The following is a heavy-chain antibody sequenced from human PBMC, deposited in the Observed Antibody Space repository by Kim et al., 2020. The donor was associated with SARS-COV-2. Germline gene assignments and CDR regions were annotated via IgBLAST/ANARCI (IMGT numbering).Heavy chain of an antibody. J-gene: IGHJ5*02. Sequence: SETLSLTCAVYGGSFSGYYWSWIRQPPGKGLEWIGEINHSGSTNYNPSLKSRVTISVDTSKNQFSLKLSSVTAADTAVYYCASIRVHTIFGVVAGSYNWFDPWGQGTLVTVSS. V-gene: IGHV4-34*01. CDR2: INHSGST. CDR1: GGSFSGYY. D-gene: IGHD3-3*01. CDR3: ASIRVHTIFGVVAGSYNWFDP.